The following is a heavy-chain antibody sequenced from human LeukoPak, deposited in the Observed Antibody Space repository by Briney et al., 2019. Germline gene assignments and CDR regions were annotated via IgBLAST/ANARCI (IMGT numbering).Heavy chain of an antibody. D-gene: IGHD3-10*01. V-gene: IGHV3-23*01. Sequence: GGSLRLSCAASGFTFNSYAMRWVRQAPGKGLQWVSSITGSGGNTYYPDSVKGRFTISRDNAKNSLYLQMNSLRAEDTAVYYCAKEFRGYYGSGSYYYMDVWGKGTTVTISS. CDR3: AKEFRGYYGSGSYYYMDV. J-gene: IGHJ6*03. CDR2: ITGSGGNT. CDR1: GFTFNSYA.